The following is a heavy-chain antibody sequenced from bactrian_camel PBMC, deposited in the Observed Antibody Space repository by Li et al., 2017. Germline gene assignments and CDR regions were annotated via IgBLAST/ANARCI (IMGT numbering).Heavy chain of an antibody. CDR2: IGGDGST. CDR3: AASSREGGSWTLVQGLYDY. Sequence: HVQLVESGGGSVQSGGSLTLSCVASGYSFSSLCMGWFRQAPGKEREGVAAIGGDGSTGYRDALKGRFTVFKDNANNILYLEMIDLKPEDTAMYYCAASSREGGSWTLVQGLYDYWGQGTQVTVS. D-gene: IGHD1*01. CDR1: GYSFSSLC. V-gene: IGHV3S55*01. J-gene: IGHJ4*01.